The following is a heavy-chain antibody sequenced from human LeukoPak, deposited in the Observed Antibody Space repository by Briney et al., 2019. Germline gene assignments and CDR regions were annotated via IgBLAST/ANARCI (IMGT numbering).Heavy chain of an antibody. J-gene: IGHJ5*02. CDR1: GYSFTSYW. CDR3: ARGRAVVAATNWFDP. D-gene: IGHD2-15*01. V-gene: IGHV5-51*01. Sequence: GESLKISCKDSGYSFTSYWIGWVRQMPGKGLEWMGIIYPGDSGTRYSPSFQGQVTISADKSISTAYLQWSSLKASDTAMYYCARGRAVVAATNWFDPWGQGTLVTVSS. CDR2: IYPGDSGT.